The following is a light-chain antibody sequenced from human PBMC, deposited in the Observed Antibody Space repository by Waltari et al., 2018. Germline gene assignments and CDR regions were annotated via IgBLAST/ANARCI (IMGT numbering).Light chain of an antibody. Sequence: QLALTQSPSASASLGASVTLTCTLSSGHNTYAIAWHQQPPEKAPRYLMKVNSDGSYAKADGIPDRCSGSSSGAERFLTISSLQSEDEADYYCQTWNIGIRVFGIGTKVTVL. J-gene: IGLJ1*01. CDR1: SGHNTYA. CDR3: QTWNIGIRV. CDR2: VNSDGSY. V-gene: IGLV4-69*01.